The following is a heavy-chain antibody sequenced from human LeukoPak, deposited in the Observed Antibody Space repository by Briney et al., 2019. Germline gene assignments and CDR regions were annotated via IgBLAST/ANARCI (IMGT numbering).Heavy chain of an antibody. D-gene: IGHD1-14*01. CDR1: GYTFTSYY. J-gene: IGHJ5*02. V-gene: IGHV1-46*01. Sequence: ASGKVSCKASGYTFTSYYMHWVRQAPGQGLEWMGIINPSGGSTSYAQKFQGRVTMTRDTSTSTVYMELSSLRSEDTAVYYCARSWSLTGYRKYNWFDPWGQGTLVTVSS. CDR2: INPSGGST. CDR3: ARSWSLTGYRKYNWFDP.